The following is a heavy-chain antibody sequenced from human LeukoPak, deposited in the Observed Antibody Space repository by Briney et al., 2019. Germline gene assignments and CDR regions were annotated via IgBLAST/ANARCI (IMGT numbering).Heavy chain of an antibody. Sequence: SETLSLTCTVSGGSISSGSYYWSWIRQPAGKGLEWIGRIYTSGSTNYNPSLNSRVTISVDTSKNQFSLKLSSVTAADTAVYYCARRGYSSGWYIFDYWGQGTLVTVSS. J-gene: IGHJ4*02. D-gene: IGHD6-19*01. V-gene: IGHV4-61*02. CDR1: GGSISSGSYY. CDR2: IYTSGST. CDR3: ARRGYSSGWYIFDY.